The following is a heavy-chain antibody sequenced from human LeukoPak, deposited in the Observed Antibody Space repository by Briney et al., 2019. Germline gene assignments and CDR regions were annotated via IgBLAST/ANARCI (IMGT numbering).Heavy chain of an antibody. CDR2: IYYSGST. Sequence: SETLSLTCTVSGGSISSYYWSWIRQPPGKGLEWIGYIYYSGSTNYNPSLKSRVTISVDTSKNQFSLKLSSVTAADTAVYYCASSVAVPLGWRDVFDYWGQGTLVTVSS. V-gene: IGHV4-59*08. CDR3: ASSVAVPLGWRDVFDY. J-gene: IGHJ4*02. D-gene: IGHD6-19*01. CDR1: GGSISSYY.